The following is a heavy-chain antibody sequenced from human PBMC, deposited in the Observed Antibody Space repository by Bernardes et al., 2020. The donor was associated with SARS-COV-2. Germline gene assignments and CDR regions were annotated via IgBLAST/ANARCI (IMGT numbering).Heavy chain of an antibody. CDR1: GGSITSSY. CDR3: ARDPGLFFTGSFDS. Sequence: SETLSLTCTVAGGSITSSYWSWIRQPPGKGLEWIGYVYHIGTTSYNPSLKSRVTISRGTSNTQFSLKLKSVTAADTALYYCARDPGLFFTGSFDSWGPGTLVTVYS. V-gene: IGHV4-59*01. J-gene: IGHJ4*02. CDR2: VYHIGTT.